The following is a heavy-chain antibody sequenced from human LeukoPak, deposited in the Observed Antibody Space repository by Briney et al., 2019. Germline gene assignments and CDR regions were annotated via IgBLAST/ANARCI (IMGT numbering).Heavy chain of an antibody. J-gene: IGHJ4*02. CDR3: AREIAGSFDY. CDR1: GGSFSGYY. Sequence: SETLSLTCAVYGGSFSGYYWSWIRQPPGKGLEWIGEINHSGSTNYNPSLKSRVTISVDTSKNQFSLKLSSVTAADTAVYYCAREIAGSFDYWGQGTLVTVSS. D-gene: IGHD2-21*01. CDR2: INHSGST. V-gene: IGHV4-34*01.